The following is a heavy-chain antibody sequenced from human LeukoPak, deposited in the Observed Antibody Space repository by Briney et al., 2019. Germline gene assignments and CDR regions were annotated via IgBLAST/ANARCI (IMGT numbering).Heavy chain of an antibody. V-gene: IGHV1-69*13. CDR3: ARAAPTSYYYGSGSYYPFDY. Sequence: SVKVSCKASGGTFSSYAISWVRQAPGQGLEWMGGIIPIFGTANYAQKFQGRVTITADESTSTAYMELSSLRSEDTAVYYCARAAPTSYYYGSGSYYPFDYWGQGTLVTVSS. CDR2: IIPIFGTA. CDR1: GGTFSSYA. D-gene: IGHD3-10*01. J-gene: IGHJ4*02.